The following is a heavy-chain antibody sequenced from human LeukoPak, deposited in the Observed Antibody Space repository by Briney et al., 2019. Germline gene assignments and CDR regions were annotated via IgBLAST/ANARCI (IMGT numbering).Heavy chain of an antibody. Sequence: GGSLRLSCAASGFTISNYWMIWVRQAPGRGLEWVANIKQDGSEKYYVDPVKGRFTISRDNAKNSLYLQMNSLSAEDTAVYYCAREKVVIAAVAYDYWGQGTLVTVSS. D-gene: IGHD6-13*01. J-gene: IGHJ4*02. V-gene: IGHV3-7*01. CDR3: AREKVVIAAVAYDY. CDR2: IKQDGSEK. CDR1: GFTISNYW.